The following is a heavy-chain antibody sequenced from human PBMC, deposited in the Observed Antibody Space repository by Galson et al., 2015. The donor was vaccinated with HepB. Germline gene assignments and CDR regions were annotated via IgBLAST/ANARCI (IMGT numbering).Heavy chain of an antibody. J-gene: IGHJ5*02. CDR2: ISRSSKVI. D-gene: IGHD2-21*01. V-gene: IGHV3-48*02. CDR1: GFTFSDYR. Sequence: SLRHSCAASGFTFSDYRMNWVRQAPGKGLEWISYISRSSKVIHYADSVKGRFTISRDNAKNSLYLQMDSLRDGDTAVYYCVRDGGDSYNWFDLWGQGTLVTVSS. CDR3: VRDGGDSYNWFDL.